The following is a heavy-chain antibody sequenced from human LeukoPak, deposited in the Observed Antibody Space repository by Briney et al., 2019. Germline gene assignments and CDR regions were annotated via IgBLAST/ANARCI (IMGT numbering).Heavy chain of an antibody. Sequence: GGSLRLSCAVSRITFRNAWMSWVRQAPGKGLEWVARIRSKTEGETKEYAASVKGRFTISRDDSRCRLYLQMNSLKTEDTAVYYCATGVVTGTSRWGQGTLVTVSS. D-gene: IGHD1-1*01. CDR1: RITFRNAW. CDR3: ATGVVTGTSR. J-gene: IGHJ4*02. CDR2: IRSKTEGETK. V-gene: IGHV3-15*01.